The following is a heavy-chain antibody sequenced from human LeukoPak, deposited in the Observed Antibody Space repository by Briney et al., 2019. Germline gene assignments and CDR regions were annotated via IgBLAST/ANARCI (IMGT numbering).Heavy chain of an antibody. Sequence: GGSLRLSCAASGFTFSSYAMSWVRQAPGKGLEWVSAISGSGGSTYYADSVKGRFTISRDNSKNTLYLQMNSLRAEDTAVYYCAKGGSSWRTLDYSYMDVWGKGTTVTVSS. J-gene: IGHJ6*03. CDR3: AKGGSSWRTLDYSYMDV. V-gene: IGHV3-23*01. CDR2: ISGSGGST. CDR1: GFTFSSYA. D-gene: IGHD6-13*01.